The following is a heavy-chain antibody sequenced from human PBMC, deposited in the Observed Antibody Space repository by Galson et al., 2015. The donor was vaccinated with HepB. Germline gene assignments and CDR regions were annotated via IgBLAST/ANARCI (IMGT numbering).Heavy chain of an antibody. D-gene: IGHD2-8*02. CDR3: ASNGHCTGGVCHNFDY. CDR2: INPSGGST. V-gene: IGHV1-46*03. J-gene: IGHJ4*02. Sequence: SVKVSCKASGYTFTSYYMHWVRQAPGQGLEWMGIINPSGGSTSYAQKFQGRVTMTRDASTSTVYMELSSLRSEDTAVYYCASNGHCTGGVCHNFDYWGQGTLVTVSS. CDR1: GYTFTSYY.